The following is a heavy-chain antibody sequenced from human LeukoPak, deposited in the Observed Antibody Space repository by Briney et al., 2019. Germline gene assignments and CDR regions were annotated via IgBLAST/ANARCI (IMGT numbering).Heavy chain of an antibody. Sequence: GESLRLSCAASGLSVSMKYMTWVRQAPGKGLEWVSVIFSGGTTYYADSVKGRFTVSRDNSKNMMYLQMNSLRAEDAAVYYCARFSGPGMQHYYYYMDVWGTGTTVTVSS. CDR3: ARFSGPGMQHYYYYMDV. J-gene: IGHJ6*03. CDR1: GLSVSMKY. V-gene: IGHV3-53*01. D-gene: IGHD3-10*01. CDR2: IFSGGTT.